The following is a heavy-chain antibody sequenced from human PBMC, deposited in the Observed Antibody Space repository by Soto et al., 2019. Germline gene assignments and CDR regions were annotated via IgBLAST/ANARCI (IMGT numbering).Heavy chain of an antibody. V-gene: IGHV3-23*01. Sequence: LRLSCAASGFTFSSYAMSWVRQAPGKGLEWVSAISGSGGSTYYADSVKGRFTISRDNSKNTLYLQMNSLRAEDTAVYYCAKDLYYYDSSGSLAFDIWGQGTMVTVSS. CDR3: AKDLYYYDSSGSLAFDI. CDR2: ISGSGGST. J-gene: IGHJ3*02. CDR1: GFTFSSYA. D-gene: IGHD3-22*01.